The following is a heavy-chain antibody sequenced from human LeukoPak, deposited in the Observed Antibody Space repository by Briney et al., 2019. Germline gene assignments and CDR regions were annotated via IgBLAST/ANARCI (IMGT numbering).Heavy chain of an antibody. CDR3: AISRGRWDILDY. CDR1: DSIFRHYG. CDR2: IRYDESNE. D-gene: IGHD1-26*01. Sequence: GGSLRLSCAASDSIFRHYGMHWVRQAPGKGLDWVAFIRYDESNEYYADSVKGRFTISRDISKNTVYLQMNSLIAEDTAVYYCAISRGRWDILDYWGQGTLVTVSS. V-gene: IGHV3-30*02. J-gene: IGHJ4*02.